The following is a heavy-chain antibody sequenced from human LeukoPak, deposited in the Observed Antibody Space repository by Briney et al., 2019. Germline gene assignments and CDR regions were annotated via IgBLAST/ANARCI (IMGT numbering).Heavy chain of an antibody. D-gene: IGHD2-2*01. Sequence: SETLSLTCTVSGGSISSYYWSWIRQPPGKGLEWIGYIYYSGSTNYNPSLKSRVTISVDTSKNQFSLKLSSVTAADTAVYYCARVGRSSTVNTFDYWGQGTLVTVSS. CDR1: GGSISSYY. CDR2: IYYSGST. V-gene: IGHV4-59*01. J-gene: IGHJ4*02. CDR3: ARVGRSSTVNTFDY.